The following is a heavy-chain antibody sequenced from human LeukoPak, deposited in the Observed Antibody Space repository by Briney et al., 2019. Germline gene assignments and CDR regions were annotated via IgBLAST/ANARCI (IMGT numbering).Heavy chain of an antibody. V-gene: IGHV3-30-3*01. CDR1: GFTFSSYA. D-gene: IGHD6-6*01. J-gene: IGHJ4*02. CDR3: ARESPYSSSAFDY. Sequence: PGGSLRLSCAASGFTFSSYAMHWVRHAPGKGLEWVAVISYDGSNKYYADSVKGRFTISRDNSKNTLYLQMNSLRAEDTAVYYCARESPYSSSAFDYWGQGTLVTVSS. CDR2: ISYDGSNK.